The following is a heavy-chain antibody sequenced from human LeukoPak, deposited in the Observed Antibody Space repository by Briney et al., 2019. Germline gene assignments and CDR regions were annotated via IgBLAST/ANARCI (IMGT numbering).Heavy chain of an antibody. CDR3: ARGMDV. J-gene: IGHJ6*02. CDR1: GFTFSSYW. V-gene: IGHV3-7*03. Sequence: GGSLRLSCAASGFTFSSYWMNWVRQAPGKGLEWVANIKEDGSEKYYVDSAKGRFTISRDSAKNSVYLQLNSLRVEDTAVYYCARGMDVRGQGTTVTVSS. CDR2: IKEDGSEK.